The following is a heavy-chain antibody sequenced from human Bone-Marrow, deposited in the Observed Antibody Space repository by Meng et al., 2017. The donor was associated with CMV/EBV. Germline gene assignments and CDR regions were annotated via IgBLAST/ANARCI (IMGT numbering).Heavy chain of an antibody. CDR2: IWYDGSNK. Sequence: GGSLRLSCAASGFTFSSYGMHWVRQAPGKGLEWVAVIWYDGSNKYYADSVKGRFTISRDNSKNTLYLQMNSLRAEDTAVYYCAKDSPRFDPWGQGTLVTVSS. CDR1: GFTFSSYG. V-gene: IGHV3-30*02. CDR3: AKDSPRFDP. J-gene: IGHJ5*02.